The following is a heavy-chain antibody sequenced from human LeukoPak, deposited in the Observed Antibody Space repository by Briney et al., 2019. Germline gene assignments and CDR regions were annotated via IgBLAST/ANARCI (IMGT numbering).Heavy chain of an antibody. J-gene: IGHJ4*02. CDR1: GYTFNNYG. CDR3: ARVVFEVGFQFDF. V-gene: IGHV1-18*01. CDR2: ISTYNDNT. D-gene: IGHD1-26*01. Sequence: ASVKVSFKASGYTFNNYGINWVRQAPGQGLEWMGWISTYNDNTNYAQKLQGRVTMTTDTYTSTDYMELRSLTSDDTAVYYCARVVFEVGFQFDFWGQGTLVTVSS.